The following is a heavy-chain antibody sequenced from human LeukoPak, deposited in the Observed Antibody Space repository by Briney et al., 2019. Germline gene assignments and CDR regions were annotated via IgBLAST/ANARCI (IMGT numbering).Heavy chain of an antibody. D-gene: IGHD2-2*01. CDR3: ARAGYCSSTSCYGEGYYYYYYMDV. Sequence: GASVKVSCKASGYTFTGYYMHWVRQAPGQGLEWMGWINPNSGGTNYAQKFQGRVTMTRDTSISTAYMELSRLRSDDTAVYYCARAGYCSSTSCYGEGYYYYYYMDVWGKGTTVTISS. CDR1: GYTFTGYY. CDR2: INPNSGGT. J-gene: IGHJ6*03. V-gene: IGHV1-2*02.